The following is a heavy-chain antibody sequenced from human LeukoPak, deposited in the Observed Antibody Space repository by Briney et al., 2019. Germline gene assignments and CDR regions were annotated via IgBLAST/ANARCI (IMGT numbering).Heavy chain of an antibody. CDR1: GXTFSSYA. V-gene: IGHV3-23*01. CDR2: ISGSGGST. D-gene: IGHD3-3*01. CDR3: AKDDIILAVGRYYFDY. Sequence: PGGSLRLSCAASGXTFSSYAMSWVRQAPGKGLEWVSAISGSGGSTYYADSVKGRFTISRDNSKNTLYLQMNSLRAEDTAVYYCAKDDIILAVGRYYFDYWGQGTLVTVSS. J-gene: IGHJ4*02.